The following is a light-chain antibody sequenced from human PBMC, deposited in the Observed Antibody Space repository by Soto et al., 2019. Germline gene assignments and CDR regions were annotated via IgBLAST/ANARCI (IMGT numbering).Light chain of an antibody. J-gene: IGKJ1*01. V-gene: IGKV3-20*01. CDR1: QSDSSSY. CDR3: QQHGSSPPSWT. CDR2: GAS. Sequence: ETVLTQSPGTLSLSPGERATLFCRASQSDSSSYLAWYEQKPGETPRLLIYGASSRATGIPDRFSGSGSGTDFTLTISRLEPEDFAVYYCQQHGSSPPSWTFGQGTKVEIK.